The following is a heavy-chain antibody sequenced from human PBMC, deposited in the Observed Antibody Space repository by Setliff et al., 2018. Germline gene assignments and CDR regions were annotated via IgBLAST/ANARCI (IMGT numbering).Heavy chain of an antibody. V-gene: IGHV5-51*01. CDR1: GYTFSDYW. D-gene: IGHD1-26*01. CDR3: ARSGNQVGGDY. Sequence: GESLKISCRGSGYTFSDYWIAWVRQMPGKGLECMGIIYPGNSNTRYSPPFQGQVTISADKAINTAYLQWSSLKASDTAMYYCARSGNQVGGDYWGQGTLVTVSS. J-gene: IGHJ4*02. CDR2: IYPGNSNT.